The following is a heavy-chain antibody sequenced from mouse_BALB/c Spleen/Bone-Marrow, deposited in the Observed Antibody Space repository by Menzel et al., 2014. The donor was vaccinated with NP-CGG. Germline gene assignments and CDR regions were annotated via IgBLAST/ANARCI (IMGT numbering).Heavy chain of an antibody. J-gene: IGHJ4*01. D-gene: IGHD3-2*01. CDR3: ARGGQFGAMDY. Sequence: EVKVVESGGGLVKPGGSLKLSCAASGFTFSDYYMYWVRRTPEKRLEWVATISDGGSYTYYPDSVKGRFTISRDNAKNNLYLQMSSLKSEDTAMYYCARGGQFGAMDYWGQGTSVTVSS. CDR1: GFTFSDYY. V-gene: IGHV5-4*02. CDR2: ISDGGSYT.